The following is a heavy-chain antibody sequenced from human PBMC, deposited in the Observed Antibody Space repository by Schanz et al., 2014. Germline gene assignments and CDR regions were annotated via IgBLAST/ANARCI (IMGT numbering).Heavy chain of an antibody. D-gene: IGHD5-12*01. Sequence: EVQLLESGGGLVQPGGSLRLSCAVSGFTFSSYAMSWVRQAPGKGLEWVSTISGGGGGYRPYADSVKGRFTVSRDNSKNTVYLHMNSLRDEDTAVYYCAKDMNREATAPESWGQGTLVTVSS. V-gene: IGHV3-23*01. CDR2: ISGGGGGYR. J-gene: IGHJ5*02. CDR3: AKDMNREATAPES. CDR1: GFTFSSYA.